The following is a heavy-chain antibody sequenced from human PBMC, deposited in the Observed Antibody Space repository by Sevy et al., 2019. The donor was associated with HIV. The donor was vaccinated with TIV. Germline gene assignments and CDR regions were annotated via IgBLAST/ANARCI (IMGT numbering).Heavy chain of an antibody. CDR3: ASHEDWGSSSWFRFDP. CDR1: GGSIKYYY. CDR2: IFYSGSA. D-gene: IGHD6-13*01. V-gene: IGHV4-59*01. Sequence: SETLSLTCSVSGGSIKYYYWSWIRQPPGKGLEWIGNIFYSGSANYNPSLKSRVTISVDTSKNPFSLRLNSVTAADTAVYYCASHEDWGSSSWFRFDPWGQGTLVTVSS. J-gene: IGHJ5*02.